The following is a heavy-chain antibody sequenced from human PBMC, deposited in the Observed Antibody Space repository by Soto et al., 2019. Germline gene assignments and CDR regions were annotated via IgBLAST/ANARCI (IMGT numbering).Heavy chain of an antibody. CDR1: GFTFSNAW. CDR2: IKSKTDGGTT. Sequence: GGSLRLSCAASGFTFSNAWMSWVRQAPGKGLEWVGRIKSKTDGGTTDYAAPVKGRFTISRDDSKNTLYLQMNSLKTEDTAVYYCTTNYLLEGDSSGYFVDYWGQGTLVTVSS. CDR3: TTNYLLEGDSSGYFVDY. J-gene: IGHJ4*02. V-gene: IGHV3-15*01. D-gene: IGHD3-22*01.